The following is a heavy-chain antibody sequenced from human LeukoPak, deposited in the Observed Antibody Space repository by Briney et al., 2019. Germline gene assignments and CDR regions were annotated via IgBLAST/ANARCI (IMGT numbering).Heavy chain of an antibody. CDR1: GFTFSSYG. CDR3: ATYRQVLLPFES. J-gene: IGHJ4*02. D-gene: IGHD2-8*02. Sequence: GGSLRLSCAASGFTFSSYGMSWVRQAPGKGLEWVSRISDSGGSTTYADSVKGRFTISRDNSKNTLSLQMNSLRAEDTAIYYCATYRQVLLPFESWGQGTLVTVSS. CDR2: ISDSGGST. V-gene: IGHV3-23*01.